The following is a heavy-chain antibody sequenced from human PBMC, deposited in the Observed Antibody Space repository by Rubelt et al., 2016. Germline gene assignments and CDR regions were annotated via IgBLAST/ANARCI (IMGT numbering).Heavy chain of an antibody. CDR3: ARSRRVPTSGGDSSAQYSEGFDY. D-gene: IGHD6-19*01. CDR2: INHSGNT. V-gene: IGHV4-34*01. J-gene: IGHJ4*02. CDR1: GGSFSGYY. Sequence: LKPSETLSLTCAVYGGSFSGYYWSWIRQPPGKGLEWIGEINHSGNTNYNPSLKSRVTISVDTSKNQFSLRLSSVTAADTALYYCARSRRVPTSGGDSSAQYSEGFDYWGQGTLVTVSS.